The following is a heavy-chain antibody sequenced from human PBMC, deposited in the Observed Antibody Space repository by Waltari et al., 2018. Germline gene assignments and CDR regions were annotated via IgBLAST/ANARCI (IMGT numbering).Heavy chain of an antibody. CDR2: SRNAGGNG. CDR1: GFTFSRYW. J-gene: IGHJ6*02. Sequence: EEQVVESGGASVQPGGSLTLSCVASGFTFSRYWMHWVRQAPGKGPVWVARSRNAGGNGIYADSVKGRFTISRDNSKNTVYLQMDSLRVEDTASYYCAKTRDRVVKDGIDVWGQGTTVTVSS. CDR3: AKTRDRVVKDGIDV. D-gene: IGHD3-22*01. V-gene: IGHV3-74*01.